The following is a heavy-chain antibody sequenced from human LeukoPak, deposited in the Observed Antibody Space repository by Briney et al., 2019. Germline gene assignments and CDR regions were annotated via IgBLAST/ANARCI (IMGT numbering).Heavy chain of an antibody. D-gene: IGHD2-2*01. CDR2: INPSGGST. V-gene: IGHV1-46*01. J-gene: IGHJ6*02. CDR1: GYTFTSYY. CDR3: ARDPVVVPAARYYYYYGMDV. Sequence: ASVKVSCKASGYTFTSYYMHWVRQAPGQGLEWMGIINPSGGSTSYAQKFQGRVTMTRDTSTSTVYMELSSLRSEDTAVYYCARDPVVVPAARYYYYYGMDVWGQGTTVTVPS.